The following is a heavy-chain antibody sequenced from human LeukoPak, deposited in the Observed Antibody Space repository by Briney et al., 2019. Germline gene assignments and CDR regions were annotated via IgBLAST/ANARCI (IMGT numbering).Heavy chain of an antibody. D-gene: IGHD3-10*01. CDR3: AKDRRSGPPDAFDM. J-gene: IGHJ3*02. CDR1: GSTFSSYG. Sequence: RSLRLSSAASGSTFSSYGMSWVRQGPGKGLEWVAIIRSSGDSTYYVDSVKGRFTISRHNSKNTVYLQMNSLGAEYTAVYYCAKDRRSGPPDAFDMWGQGTMVTVSS. CDR2: IRSSGDST. V-gene: IGHV3-23*01.